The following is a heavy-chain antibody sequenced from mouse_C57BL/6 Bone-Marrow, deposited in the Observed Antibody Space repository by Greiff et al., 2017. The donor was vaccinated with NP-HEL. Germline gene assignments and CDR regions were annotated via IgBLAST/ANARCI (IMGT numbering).Heavy chain of an antibody. V-gene: IGHV1-26*01. Sequence: VQLQQSGPELVKPGASVKISCKASGYTFTDYYMNWVKQSHGKSLEWIGDINPNNGGTSYNQKFKGKATLTVDKSSSTAYMELRSLTSEDSAIYYCARPGSSPYWYFDVWGTGTTVTVSS. CDR3: ARPGSSPYWYFDV. CDR1: GYTFTDYY. J-gene: IGHJ1*03. D-gene: IGHD1-1*01. CDR2: INPNNGGT.